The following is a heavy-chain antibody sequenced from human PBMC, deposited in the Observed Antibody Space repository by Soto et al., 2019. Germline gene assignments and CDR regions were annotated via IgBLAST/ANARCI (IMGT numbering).Heavy chain of an antibody. V-gene: IGHV1-69*06. CDR1: GGTFSSYA. D-gene: IGHD1-1*01. Sequence: SVKVSCKASGGTFSSYAISWVRQAPGQGLEWMGGIIPIFGTANYAQKFQGRVTITADKSTSTAYMELSSLRSEDTAVYYCASTDQLNNWFDPWGQGTLVTVSS. CDR3: ASTDQLNNWFDP. CDR2: IIPIFGTA. J-gene: IGHJ5*02.